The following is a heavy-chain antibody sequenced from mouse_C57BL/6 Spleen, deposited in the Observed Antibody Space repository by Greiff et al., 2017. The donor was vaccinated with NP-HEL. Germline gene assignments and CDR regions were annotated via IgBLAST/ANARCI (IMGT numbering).Heavy chain of an antibody. D-gene: IGHD1-1*01. CDR1: GYTFTSYG. Sequence: VHLVESGAELARPGASVKLSCKASGYTFTSYGISWVKQRTGQGLEWIGEIYPRSGNTYYNEKFKGKATLTADKSSSTAYMELRSLTSEDSAVYFCARFVSSNWYFDVWGAGTTVTVSS. V-gene: IGHV1-81*01. CDR2: IYPRSGNT. CDR3: ARFVSSNWYFDV. J-gene: IGHJ1*01.